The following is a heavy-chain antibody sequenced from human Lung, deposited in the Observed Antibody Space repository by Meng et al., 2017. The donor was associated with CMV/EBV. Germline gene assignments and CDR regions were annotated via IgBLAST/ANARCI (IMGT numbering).Heavy chain of an antibody. V-gene: IGHV1-18*01. CDR1: GYTFTSYG. D-gene: IGHD3-22*01. CDR2: ISAYNGNT. Sequence: SVXVSXXASGYTFTSYGISWVRQAPGQGLEWMGWISAYNGNTNYAQKLQGRVTMTTDTSTSTAYMELRSLRSDDTAVYYCARNTYYYDSSGYYTDYWGQGXLVXVS. CDR3: ARNTYYYDSSGYYTDY. J-gene: IGHJ4*02.